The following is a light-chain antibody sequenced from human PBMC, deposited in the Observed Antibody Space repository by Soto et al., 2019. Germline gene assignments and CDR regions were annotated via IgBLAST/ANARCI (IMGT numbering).Light chain of an antibody. CDR1: QSLLHSDGKTY. J-gene: IGKJ1*01. CDR2: EVS. CDR3: MQSIQLPWT. Sequence: DIVMTQTPLSLSVTPGQPASISCKSSQSLLHSDGKTYLYWYLQKLGQPPQLLIYEVSNRFSRVPDRLRRSGSGTALTLIISRVEAVDVGVYYSMQSIQLPWTFGPGTKVEIK. V-gene: IGKV2D-29*01.